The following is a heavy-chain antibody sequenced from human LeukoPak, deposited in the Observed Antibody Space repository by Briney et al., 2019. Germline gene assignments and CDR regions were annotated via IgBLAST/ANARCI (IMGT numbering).Heavy chain of an antibody. CDR2: IYYSGST. V-gene: IGHV4-59*08. J-gene: IGHJ4*02. CDR1: GGSISSYY. D-gene: IGHD6-19*01. CDR3: ASEAGYSSGPFDY. Sequence: SETLSLTCTVSGGSISSYYWSWIRQPPGKGLEWIGYIYYSGSTNYNPSLKSRVTISVDTSKNQFSLKLSSVTAADTAVYYCASEAGYSSGPFDYWGQGTLVTVSS.